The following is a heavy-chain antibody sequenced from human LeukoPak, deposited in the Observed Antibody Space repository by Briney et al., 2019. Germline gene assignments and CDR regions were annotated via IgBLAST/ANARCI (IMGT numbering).Heavy chain of an antibody. J-gene: IGHJ4*02. V-gene: IGHV3-23*01. D-gene: IGHD3-22*01. CDR1: GFSFSSYA. CDR3: AKYDYYDSSGYYYRYYFDY. Sequence: GGSLRLSCAASGFSFSSYAMSWVRQAPGKGLEWVSAISGSGGSTYYADSVKGRFTISRDNSKNTLYLQMNSLRAEDTAVYYCAKYDYYDSSGYYYRYYFDYWGQGTLVTVSS. CDR2: ISGSGGST.